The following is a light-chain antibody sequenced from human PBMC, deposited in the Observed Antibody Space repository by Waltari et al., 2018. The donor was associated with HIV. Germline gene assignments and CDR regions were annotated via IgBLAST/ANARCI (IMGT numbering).Light chain of an antibody. CDR3: SSYTSSSTQV. CDR1: SSDVGGYNY. Sequence: QSALTQPASVSGSPGQSITISCTGTSSDVGGYNYVSWYQQHPGKDPKLMIYEVSNRPSGGSNRFSGSKSGNTASLTISGLQAEDEADYYCSSYTSSSTQVFGGGTKVTVL. CDR2: EVS. J-gene: IGLJ3*02. V-gene: IGLV2-14*03.